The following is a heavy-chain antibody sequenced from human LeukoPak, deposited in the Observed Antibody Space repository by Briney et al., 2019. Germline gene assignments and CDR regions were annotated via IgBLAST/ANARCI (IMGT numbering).Heavy chain of an antibody. D-gene: IGHD3-22*01. J-gene: IGHJ4*02. V-gene: IGHV3-20*01. Sequence: GGSLRLSCAASGVTFDDYGMNWVRQVPGKGLEWGSGINWSGHSTGYVDSVKGRFTISRDNAKNTLYLQMNSMRAEDTALYHCARGGTYYYDSSGYYYPLDYWGQGTLVTVSS. CDR2: INWSGHST. CDR3: ARGGTYYYDSSGYYYPLDY. CDR1: GVTFDDYG.